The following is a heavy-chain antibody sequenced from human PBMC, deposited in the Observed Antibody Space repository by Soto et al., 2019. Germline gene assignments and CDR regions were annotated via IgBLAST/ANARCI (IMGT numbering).Heavy chain of an antibody. V-gene: IGHV1-69*08. CDR2: IIPLLDVT. CDR3: ARDSPRVSTFSGYDAIDY. D-gene: IGHD5-12*01. CDR1: GGAFTNDI. Sequence: QVHLVQSGAEVKKPGSSVKVSCKASGGAFTNDIITWVRQAPGQGLEWMGRIIPLLDVTNYAQKFQGRVTITADKSTSTAYMELNSLIYEDTAVYYCARDSPRVSTFSGYDAIDYWGQGTLVTVSS. J-gene: IGHJ4*02.